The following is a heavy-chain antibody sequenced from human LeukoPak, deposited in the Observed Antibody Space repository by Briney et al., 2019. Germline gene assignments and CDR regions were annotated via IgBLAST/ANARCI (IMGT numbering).Heavy chain of an antibody. CDR2: IYYTGTT. D-gene: IGHD5-12*01. J-gene: IGHJ4*02. CDR1: GYSISSGYY. CDR3: AREYRGKDTYFDF. Sequence: KPSETLSLTCAVSGYSISSGYYWGWIRQPPGKGLEWIGTIYYTGTTYYSPSLKSRVIISVDTSKNQFSLTLSSVTAADTAVYYCAREYRGKDTYFDFWGQGTLLTVSS. V-gene: IGHV4-38-2*02.